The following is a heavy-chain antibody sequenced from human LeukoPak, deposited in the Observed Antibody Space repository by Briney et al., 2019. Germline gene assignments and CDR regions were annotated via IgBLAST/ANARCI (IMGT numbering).Heavy chain of an antibody. J-gene: IGHJ6*02. CDR2: IYYSGST. Sequence: PSETLSLTCTVSGGSVSSGSYYWSWIRQPPGKGLEWIGYIYYSGSTNYNPSLKSRVTISVDTSKNQFSLKLSSVTVADTAVYYCARARAGTSKTYYYYYGMDVWGQGTTVTVSS. D-gene: IGHD1-7*01. CDR3: ARARAGTSKTYYYYYGMDV. V-gene: IGHV4-61*01. CDR1: GGSVSSGSYY.